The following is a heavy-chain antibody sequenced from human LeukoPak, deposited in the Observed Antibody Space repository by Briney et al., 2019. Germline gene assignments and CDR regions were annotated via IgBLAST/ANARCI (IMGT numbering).Heavy chain of an antibody. CDR3: ARDRRVYYDSSGYSWWSFDY. V-gene: IGHV1-2*02. Sequence: ASVKVSCKASGYTFTGYYMHWVRQAPGQGIEWMGWINTENGGKNYAQKFQGRVTMTRDTSISTAYMELSRLRSDDTAVYYCARDRRVYYDSSGYSWWSFDYWGQGTLVTVSS. D-gene: IGHD3-22*01. CDR1: GYTFTGYY. J-gene: IGHJ4*02. CDR2: INTENGGK.